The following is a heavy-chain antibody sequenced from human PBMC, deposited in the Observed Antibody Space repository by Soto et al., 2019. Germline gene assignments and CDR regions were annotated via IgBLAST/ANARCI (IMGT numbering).Heavy chain of an antibody. D-gene: IGHD4-17*01. CDR3: ARQPLGAATVTSVINWFDP. V-gene: IGHV4-39*01. CDR1: GGSISSSSSY. J-gene: IGHJ5*02. CDR2: IYYSGST. Sequence: QLQLQESGPGLVKPSETLSLTCTVSGGSISSSSSYWGWIRQPPGTGLEWIGYIYYSGSTNYNPSLKSRVTISVDTSKNQFSLKLNSVTAADTAVYYCARQPLGAATVTSVINWFDPWCQGALVTVSS.